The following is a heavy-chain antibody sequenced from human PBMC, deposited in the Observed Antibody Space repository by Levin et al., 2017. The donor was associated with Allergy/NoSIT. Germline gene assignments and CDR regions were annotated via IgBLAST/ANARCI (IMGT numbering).Heavy chain of an antibody. J-gene: IGHJ3*02. D-gene: IGHD4-23*01. CDR1: GGSISSYY. Sequence: SETLSLTCTVSGGSISSYYWSWIRQPPGKGLEWIGYIYYSGSTNYNPSLKSRVTISVDTSKNQFSLKLSSVTAADTAVYYCARDYGGDGGAFDSWGQGTMVTVSS. CDR2: IYYSGST. CDR3: ARDYGGDGGAFDS. V-gene: IGHV4-59*01.